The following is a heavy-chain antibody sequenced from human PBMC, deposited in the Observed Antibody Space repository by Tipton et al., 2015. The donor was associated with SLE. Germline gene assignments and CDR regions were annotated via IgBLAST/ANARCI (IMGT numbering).Heavy chain of an antibody. CDR3: ARSRPDTSMVDY. J-gene: IGHJ4*02. CDR2: KWYDGSSE. CDR1: GFTFDDYG. D-gene: IGHD5-18*01. V-gene: IGHV3-33*08. Sequence: SLRLSCAASGFTFDDYGMSWVRQAPGKGLEWVAVKWYDGSSELYADSVKGRFTISGDNSKNTLYLQMNSLRTEDTAVYYCARSRPDTSMVDYWGQGTLVTVSS.